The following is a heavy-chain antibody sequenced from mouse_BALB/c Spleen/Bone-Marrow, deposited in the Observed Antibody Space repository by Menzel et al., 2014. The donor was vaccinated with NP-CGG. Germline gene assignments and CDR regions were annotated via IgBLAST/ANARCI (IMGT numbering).Heavy chain of an antibody. Sequence: EVKVVESGGGLVMPGGSLKLSCAASGFTFSSYAMSWVRQSPEKRLEWVAEISSGGSYTYYPDTVTGRFTISRDNAKNTLYLEMSSLRSEDTAMYYCARDHYGYYTMDYWGRGTSVTVSS. CDR2: ISSGGSYT. V-gene: IGHV5-9-4*01. CDR3: ARDHYGYYTMDY. D-gene: IGHD1-2*01. CDR1: GFTFSSYA. J-gene: IGHJ4*01.